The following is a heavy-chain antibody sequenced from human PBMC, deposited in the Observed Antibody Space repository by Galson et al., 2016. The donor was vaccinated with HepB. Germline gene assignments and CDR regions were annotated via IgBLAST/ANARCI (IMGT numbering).Heavy chain of an antibody. CDR2: ISHSGTT. D-gene: IGHD1-1*01. V-gene: IGHV4-4*02. CDR3: VSQAPGRPFDY. Sequence: SETLSLTCAVSGDSINVINWCSWVRQSPGTGLQWIGEISHSGTTNYNPSLKSRVTISMGESPNHFSLKLSSVTAADSAIYYCVSQAPGRPFDYWGPGTLVTVSS. J-gene: IGHJ4*02. CDR1: GDSINVINW.